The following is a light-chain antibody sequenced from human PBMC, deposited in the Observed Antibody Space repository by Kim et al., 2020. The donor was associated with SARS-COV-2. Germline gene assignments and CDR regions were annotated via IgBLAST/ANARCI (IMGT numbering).Light chain of an antibody. V-gene: IGLV8-61*01. CDR3: VLYMGSGIWV. CDR1: SGSVSTSYY. J-gene: IGLJ3*02. CDR2: STN. Sequence: GGTVTLTSGLSSGSVSTSYYPSWYQQTPGQAPRTLIYSTNTRSSGVPDRFSGSILGNKAALTITGAQADDESDYYCVLYMGSGIWVFGGGTQLTVL.